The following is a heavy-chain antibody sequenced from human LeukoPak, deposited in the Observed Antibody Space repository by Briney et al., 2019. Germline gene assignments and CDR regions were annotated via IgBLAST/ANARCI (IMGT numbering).Heavy chain of an antibody. J-gene: IGHJ4*02. V-gene: IGHV3-30*18. CDR2: ISYDGSNK. Sequence: PGGSLRLSCAASGFTFSSYGMHWVRQAPGKGLEWVAVISYDGSNKYYAGSVKGRFTISRDNSKNTLYLQMNSLRAEDTAVYYCAKDERYFDSPAWYFDYWGQGTLVTVSS. CDR1: GFTFSSYG. D-gene: IGHD3-9*01. CDR3: AKDERYFDSPAWYFDY.